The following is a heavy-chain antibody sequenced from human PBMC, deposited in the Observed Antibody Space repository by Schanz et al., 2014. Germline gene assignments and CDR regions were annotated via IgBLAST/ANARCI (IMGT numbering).Heavy chain of an antibody. V-gene: IGHV3-48*01. CDR2: VSRSTPDI. D-gene: IGHD2-8*02. J-gene: IGHJ4*02. Sequence: EVQLVESGGGLVQPGGSLRLSCTASGFTFSSYSMNWVRQAPGKGLEWVSYVSRSTPDIYYADSVKGRFTISRDNFKGALYLQMSSLRAEDTAVYYCAKSLESCPGGRCSRGYFDYWGQGTLVTVSS. CDR1: GFTFSSYS. CDR3: AKSLESCPGGRCSRGYFDY.